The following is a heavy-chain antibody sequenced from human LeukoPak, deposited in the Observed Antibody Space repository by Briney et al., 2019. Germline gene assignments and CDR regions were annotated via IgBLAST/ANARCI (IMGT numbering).Heavy chain of an antibody. CDR1: GFTFSSYS. Sequence: GSLRLSCAASGFTFSSYSMNWVRQPPGKGLEWIGEINHSGSTNYNPSLKSRVTISVDTSKNQFSLKLSSVTAADTAVYYCARVRYSSSQYDYWGQGTLVTVSS. V-gene: IGHV4-34*01. CDR2: INHSGST. CDR3: ARVRYSSSQYDY. J-gene: IGHJ4*02. D-gene: IGHD6-6*01.